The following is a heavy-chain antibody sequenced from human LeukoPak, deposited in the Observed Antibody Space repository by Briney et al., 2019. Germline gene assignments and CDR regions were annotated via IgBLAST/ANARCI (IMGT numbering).Heavy chain of an antibody. CDR3: ARDYGSGSYYYYYYYMDV. D-gene: IGHD3-10*01. CDR1: GFTFSSYA. V-gene: IGHV3-30*04. CDR2: ISYDGSNK. Sequence: QSGGSLRLSCAASGFTFSSYAMHWVRQAPGKGLEWVAVISYDGSNKYYADSVKGRFTISRDNSKNTLYLQMNGLRAEDTAVYYCARDYGSGSYYYYYYYMDVWGKGTTVTVSS. J-gene: IGHJ6*03.